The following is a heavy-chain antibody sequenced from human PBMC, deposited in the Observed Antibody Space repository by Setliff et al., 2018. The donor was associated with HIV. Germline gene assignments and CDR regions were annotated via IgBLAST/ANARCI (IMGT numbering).Heavy chain of an antibody. D-gene: IGHD6-19*01. Sequence: LETLSLTCTVSGGSINTYHWTWIRQPPGRGLEWIGYMYYSGSTNYNPSLKSRVTISGDVAKNQFSLKLSSVTAADTAVYYCAKGVAGLQYYYYYMDVWGKGTTVTVSS. J-gene: IGHJ6*03. CDR3: AKGVAGLQYYYYYMDV. CDR2: MYYSGST. CDR1: GGSINTYH. V-gene: IGHV4-59*12.